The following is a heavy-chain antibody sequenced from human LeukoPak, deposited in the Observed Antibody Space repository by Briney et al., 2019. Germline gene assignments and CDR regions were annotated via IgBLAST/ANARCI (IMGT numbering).Heavy chain of an antibody. CDR3: VRLSVLRIVGDPDY. J-gene: IGHJ4*02. CDR1: GRSIINTSYF. Sequence: SETLSLTCSVSGRSIINTSYFWGWIRQPPGKGLEWIGSLQHSGTTSYNPSLKNRVTMSVDTSRNELFLSLTSVTAADTAIYYCVRLSVLRIVGDPDYWGQGTLVTVSS. V-gene: IGHV4-39*01. CDR2: LQHSGTT. D-gene: IGHD1-26*01.